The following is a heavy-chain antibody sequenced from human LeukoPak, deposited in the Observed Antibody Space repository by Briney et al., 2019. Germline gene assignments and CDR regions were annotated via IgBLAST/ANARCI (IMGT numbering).Heavy chain of an antibody. CDR1: GFTFSSYA. Sequence: GGSLRLSCAASGFTFSSYAMSWVRQAPGKGLEWVSAISGSGGSTYYADSVKGRFTISRDNSKNTLYLRMNSLRAEDTAVYYCARSGSFSPYFDYWGQGTLVTVSS. D-gene: IGHD1-26*01. V-gene: IGHV3-23*01. CDR3: ARSGSFSPYFDY. CDR2: ISGSGGST. J-gene: IGHJ4*02.